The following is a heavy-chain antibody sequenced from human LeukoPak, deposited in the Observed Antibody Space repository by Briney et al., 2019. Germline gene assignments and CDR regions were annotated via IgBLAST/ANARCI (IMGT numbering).Heavy chain of an antibody. J-gene: IGHJ4*02. CDR2: IYSGGST. CDR1: GFTVSSNY. D-gene: IGHD3-10*01. CDR3: AKWSYTALGSVAD. V-gene: IGHV3-66*01. Sequence: GGSLRLSCAASGFTVSSNYISWVRQAPGKGLEWVSVIYSGGSTYYADSVKGRFTISRDNSKNTVYLQINSLRAEDTAVYYCAKWSYTALGSVADWGQGTLVSVS.